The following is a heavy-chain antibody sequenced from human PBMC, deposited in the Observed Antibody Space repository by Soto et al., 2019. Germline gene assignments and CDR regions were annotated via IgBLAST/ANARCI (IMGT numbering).Heavy chain of an antibody. Sequence: GAPVRVSCKARGGTFSSDARSWVRQSPRQGLEWMGGIIPIFGTANYAQKFQGRVTITADESTSTAYMELSSLRSEDTAVYYCARDGSGYGISGLGSNVDYWGQGTLVTVSS. CDR1: GGTFSSDA. D-gene: IGHD6-13*01. CDR2: IIPIFGTA. V-gene: IGHV1-69*13. CDR3: ARDGSGYGISGLGSNVDY. J-gene: IGHJ4*02.